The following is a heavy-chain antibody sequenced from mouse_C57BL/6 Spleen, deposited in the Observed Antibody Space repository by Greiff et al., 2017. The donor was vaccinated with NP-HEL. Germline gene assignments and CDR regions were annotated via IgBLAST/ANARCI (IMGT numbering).Heavy chain of an antibody. CDR1: GFTFSNYY. CDR3: ARGRYCYGSSGWYFDV. V-gene: IGHV5-16*01. CDR2: INYDGSST. Sequence: EVQLVESEGGLVQPGSSMKLSCTASGFTFSNYYMAWVRQVPEKGLEWVANINYDGSSTYYLDSLKSRFIISRDNEKNILYLQMSSLKSEDTATYYCARGRYCYGSSGWYFDVWGTGTTVTVSS. J-gene: IGHJ1*03. D-gene: IGHD1-1*01.